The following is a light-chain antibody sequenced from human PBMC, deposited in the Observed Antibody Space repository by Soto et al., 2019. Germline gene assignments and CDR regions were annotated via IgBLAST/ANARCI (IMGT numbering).Light chain of an antibody. CDR1: SSDVGGYNY. CDR3: SSYTNDFTLV. J-gene: IGLJ2*01. V-gene: IGLV2-8*01. CDR2: EVS. Sequence: QSALTQPPSASGSPGQSVTISCTGTSSDVGGYNYVSWYQQHPGKAPKLMIYEVSKRPSGVPDRFSGSKSGNTASLTVSGLQAEDEADYYCSSYTNDFTLVFGAGTKLTVL.